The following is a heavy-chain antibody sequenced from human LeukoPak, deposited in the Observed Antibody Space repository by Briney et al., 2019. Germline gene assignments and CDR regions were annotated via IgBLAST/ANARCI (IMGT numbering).Heavy chain of an antibody. D-gene: IGHD5-24*01. CDR3: ARHEGDGYPLVAY. V-gene: IGHV5-51*01. CDR1: GYSFTSYW. CDR2: IYPGDSDI. Sequence: GESLKISCQGSGYSFTSYWIDWVRQMPGKGLEWMGIIYPGDSDIRYSPSFQGQVTISADKSISTAYLQWSSLKASDTAMYYCARHEGDGYPLVAYWGQGTLVTVSS. J-gene: IGHJ4*02.